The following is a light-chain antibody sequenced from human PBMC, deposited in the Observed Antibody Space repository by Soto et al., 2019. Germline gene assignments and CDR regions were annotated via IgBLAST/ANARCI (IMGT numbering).Light chain of an antibody. CDR1: QSGFYSPNSKNY. CDR3: EQFYGTPIT. Sequence: DIVMTQSPDSLAVSLGERATINCKSSQSGFYSPNSKNYLAWYQLKAGQTPKLLIYCAPTRESGVPDRFSGSGSGTEFTLTISSLQAEDVADYDCEQFYGTPITFGQGTRLEIK. J-gene: IGKJ5*01. CDR2: CAP. V-gene: IGKV4-1*01.